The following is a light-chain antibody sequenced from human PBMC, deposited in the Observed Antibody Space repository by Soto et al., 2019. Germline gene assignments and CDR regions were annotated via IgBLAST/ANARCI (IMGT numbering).Light chain of an antibody. CDR1: QSISSW. V-gene: IGKV1-5*03. Sequence: DIQMTQSPSTLSASVGDRVTITCRASQSISSWLAWYQQKPGKAPKLLIYKASSLESGVPSRFSGSGSVTEFTLTSSSLQPDDFATYYCQQYNSYWWTFGQGTKVEIK. CDR3: QQYNSYWWT. CDR2: KAS. J-gene: IGKJ1*01.